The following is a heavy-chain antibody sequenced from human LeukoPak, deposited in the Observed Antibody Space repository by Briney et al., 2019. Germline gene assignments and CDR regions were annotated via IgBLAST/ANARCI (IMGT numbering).Heavy chain of an antibody. D-gene: IGHD6-19*01. CDR3: AKGYSSGWYYFDY. Sequence: GMSLRLSCAASGFTFSNYGMHWVRQAPGKGLEWVAVISYDESNKYYADSVKGRFTISRDNTKNTLYLQMNSLRAEDTAVYYCAKGYSSGWYYFDYWGQGTLVTVSS. CDR2: ISYDESNK. CDR1: GFTFSNYG. J-gene: IGHJ4*02. V-gene: IGHV3-30*18.